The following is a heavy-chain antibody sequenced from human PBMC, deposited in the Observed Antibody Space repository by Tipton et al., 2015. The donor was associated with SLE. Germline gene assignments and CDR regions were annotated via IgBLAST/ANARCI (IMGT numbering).Heavy chain of an antibody. CDR1: GGSFSGYY. J-gene: IGHJ6*03. CDR2: INHSGST. CDR3: AREPVYYYYYMDV. Sequence: TLSLTCAVYGGSFSGYYWSWIRQPPGKGLEWIGEINHSGSTNYNPSLKSRVTISVDTPKNQFSVKLSSVTAADTAVYYCAREPVYYYYYMDVWGKGTTDTVSS. V-gene: IGHV4-34*01.